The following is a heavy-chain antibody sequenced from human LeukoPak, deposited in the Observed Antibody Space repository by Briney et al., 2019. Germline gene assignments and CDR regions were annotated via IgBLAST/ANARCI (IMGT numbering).Heavy chain of an antibody. V-gene: IGHV3-23*01. CDR1: GFTFSSYA. Sequence: GGSLRLSCAASGFTFSSYAVSWVRQAPEKGLDWVSVISGSAHKIRYADSVKGRFTISRDNSKNTLYLQMNSLRAEDTAVYYCTRVSGPWYVYYGMDVWGQGTTVTVSS. CDR3: TRVSGPWYVYYGMDV. J-gene: IGHJ6*02. CDR2: ISGSAHKI. D-gene: IGHD6-13*01.